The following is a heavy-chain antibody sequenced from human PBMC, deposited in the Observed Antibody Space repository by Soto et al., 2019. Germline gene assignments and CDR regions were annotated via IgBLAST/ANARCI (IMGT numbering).Heavy chain of an antibody. V-gene: IGHV1-18*01. CDR1: GYTFATYD. J-gene: IGHJ6*02. Sequence: ASVKVSCKASGYTFATYDISWVRQAPGQGLEWMGRISTYNGNTNYPQSLQGRLTMTTDTSTTTAYMELRSLRSDDTAVYHCARDLYLLLLLNAPNRYGNDVWGQGTTVTVSS. CDR3: ARDLYLLLLLNAPNRYGNDV. D-gene: IGHD3-10*01. CDR2: ISTYNGNT.